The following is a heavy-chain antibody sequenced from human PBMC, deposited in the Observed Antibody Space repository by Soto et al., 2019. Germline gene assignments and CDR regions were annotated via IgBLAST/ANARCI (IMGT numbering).Heavy chain of an antibody. V-gene: IGHV1-46*01. D-gene: IGHD3-22*01. CDR1: GYTFSGYY. CDR3: ARGRDSSGYHFDY. CDR2: FKPTGGGST. Sequence: ASVNVSCKPSGYTFSGYYVHWVRQAPGQGLEWMGVFKPTGGGSTSYAQRFQGRVTVTRGASTSTAYMELSSLRSEDTAVYYCARGRDSSGYHFDYWGQGTLVTVSS. J-gene: IGHJ4*02.